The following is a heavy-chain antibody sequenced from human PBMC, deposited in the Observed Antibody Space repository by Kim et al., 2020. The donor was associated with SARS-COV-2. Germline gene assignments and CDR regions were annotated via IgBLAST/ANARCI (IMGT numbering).Heavy chain of an antibody. J-gene: IGHJ4*02. D-gene: IGHD3-16*01. CDR1: GASISINTFY. Sequence: SETLSLTCAVSGASISINTFYWGWIRQPPGKGLEWVGGVHHSGSTSYNSSLMSRASVSVESSRNQSFLQLTSVTASDTAVYYCGRRSPSRPPGDWGQGSLVTLSS. V-gene: IGHV4-39*01. CDR2: VHHSGST. CDR3: GRRSPSRPPGD.